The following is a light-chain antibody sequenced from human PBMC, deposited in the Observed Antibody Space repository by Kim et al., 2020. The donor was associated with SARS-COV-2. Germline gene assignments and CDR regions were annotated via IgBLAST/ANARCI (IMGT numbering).Light chain of an antibody. V-gene: IGKV1-39*01. CDR3: QQSYSFPLI. J-gene: IGKJ4*01. CDR1: QSIVTS. CDR2: AAS. Sequence: DIQVTQSPSSLSASVGDRVTITCRASQSIVTSLNWYNQRPGKAPKLLIYAASSLQSGVPARFSGSGSGTNFTLTISGLQPEDFAIYYCQQSYSFPLIFGGGTKVDIK.